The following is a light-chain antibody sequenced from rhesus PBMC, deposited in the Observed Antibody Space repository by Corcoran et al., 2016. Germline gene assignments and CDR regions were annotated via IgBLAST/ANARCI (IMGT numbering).Light chain of an antibody. Sequence: QSVLTQPPSVSGAPGPGVTISCTGSSSNIGGYYVSWYQQLPGTVPKLLIYENTNRPSGVSDRFAGSKSGTSASLTITGLQSEDEADDYCQSYDSSLRADVFGSGTKLTVL. CDR3: QSYDSSLRADV. CDR2: ENT. CDR1: SSNIGGYY. V-gene: IGLV1-64*01. J-gene: IGLJ6*01.